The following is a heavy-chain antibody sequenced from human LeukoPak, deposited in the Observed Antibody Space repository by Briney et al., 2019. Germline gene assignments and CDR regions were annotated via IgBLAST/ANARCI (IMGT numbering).Heavy chain of an antibody. J-gene: IGHJ4*02. CDR2: ISGSGGST. D-gene: IGHD3-9*01. V-gene: IGHV3-23*01. CDR3: AKGWAGYYDILTGYWFDY. Sequence: GGSLRLSCAASGFTFSSYAMTWVRQAPGKGLEWVSAISGSGGSTYYADSVKGRFTISRDNSKNTLYLQMNSLRAEDTAVYYCAKGWAGYYDILTGYWFDYWGQGTLVTVSS. CDR1: GFTFSSYA.